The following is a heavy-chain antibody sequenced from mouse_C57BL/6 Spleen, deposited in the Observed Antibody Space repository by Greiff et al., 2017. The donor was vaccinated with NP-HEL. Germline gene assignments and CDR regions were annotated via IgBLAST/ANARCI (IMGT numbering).Heavy chain of an antibody. V-gene: IGHV10-3*01. CDR2: IRSKSSNYAT. CDR3: VREEEDYYGSSYGY. Sequence: DVKLVESGGGLVQPKGSLKLSCAASGFTFNTYAMHWVRQAPGKGLEWVARIRSKSSNYATYYADSVKDRFTISRDDSQSMLYLQMNNLKTEDTAMYCCVREEEDYYGSSYGYWGQGTTLTVSS. J-gene: IGHJ2*01. CDR1: GFTFNTYA. D-gene: IGHD1-1*01.